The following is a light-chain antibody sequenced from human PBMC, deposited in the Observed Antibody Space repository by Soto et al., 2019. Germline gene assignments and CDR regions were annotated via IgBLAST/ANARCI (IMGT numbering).Light chain of an antibody. Sequence: EIVLTQSPGTLSLSPGERATLSCRASQSVSSSYLAWYQQKPGQAPRLLIYGASNRPTGIPDRFSGSGSGTDFTLTISRLEPEDVAVYYCQQYGSSPVTFGQGTKVEIK. CDR3: QQYGSSPVT. J-gene: IGKJ1*01. CDR1: QSVSSSY. CDR2: GAS. V-gene: IGKV3-20*01.